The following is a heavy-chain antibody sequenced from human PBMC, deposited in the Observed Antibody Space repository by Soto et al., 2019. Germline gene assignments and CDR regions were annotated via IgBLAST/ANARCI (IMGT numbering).Heavy chain of an antibody. CDR2: ISPTGRPL. CDR1: GFTFSNHP. CDR3: TRDPDTTSKIDH. J-gene: IGHJ4*02. V-gene: IGHV3-11*01. D-gene: IGHD1-1*01. Sequence: QVQLVESGGGLVEPGGSLRLSCTASGFTFSNHPMSWIRQAPGKGLEWVSYISPTGRPLYYADSVRGRFTISRDNAKNSLYLQMSGLRAEDTALYYCTRDPDTTSKIDHWGQGTQVTVSS.